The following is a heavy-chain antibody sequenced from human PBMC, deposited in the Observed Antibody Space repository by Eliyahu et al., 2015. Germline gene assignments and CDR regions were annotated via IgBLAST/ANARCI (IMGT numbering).Heavy chain of an antibody. Sequence: QVQLQESGPGLVKPSETLSLTCXVSXYSISSGYYXGWIRQPPGKGLEWIGSIYHSGSTYYNPSLKSRVTISVDTSKNQFSLKLSSVTAADTAVYYCARAGVMNYYGSGSFRYYGMDVWGQGTTVTVSS. V-gene: IGHV4-38-2*02. CDR1: XYSISSGYY. CDR2: IYHSGST. CDR3: ARAGVMNYYGSGSFRYYGMDV. J-gene: IGHJ6*02. D-gene: IGHD3-10*01.